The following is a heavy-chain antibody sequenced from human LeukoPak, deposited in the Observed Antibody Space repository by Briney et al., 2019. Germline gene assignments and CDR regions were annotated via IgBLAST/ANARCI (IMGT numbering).Heavy chain of an antibody. Sequence: GGSLRLSCAASGFTVSSNYMSWVRQAPGKGLEWVSVIYSGGSTYYADSVKGRFTISRDNSKNTLYLQMNSLRAEDTAVYYCARLWGGATIFDLWGQGTLVTVSS. J-gene: IGHJ4*02. CDR3: ARLWGGATIFDL. CDR1: GFTVSSNY. D-gene: IGHD5-12*01. V-gene: IGHV3-53*01. CDR2: IYSGGST.